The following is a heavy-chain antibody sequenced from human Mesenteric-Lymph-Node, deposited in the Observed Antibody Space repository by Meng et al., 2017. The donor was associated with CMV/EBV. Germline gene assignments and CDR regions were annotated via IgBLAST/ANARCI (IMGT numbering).Heavy chain of an antibody. CDR2: VYWFGTPNTGNT. CDR3: ARGEEDVLRYFDWLPRATEYFHH. J-gene: IGHJ1*01. Sequence: IRRPPGKGLDWIGDVYWFGTPNTGNTKYNPSLKSRVTISVNTSKNQFSLNLRSVTAADTAIYYCARGEEDVLRYFDWLPRATEYFHHWGQGTLVTVSS. D-gene: IGHD3-9*01. V-gene: IGHV4-59*01.